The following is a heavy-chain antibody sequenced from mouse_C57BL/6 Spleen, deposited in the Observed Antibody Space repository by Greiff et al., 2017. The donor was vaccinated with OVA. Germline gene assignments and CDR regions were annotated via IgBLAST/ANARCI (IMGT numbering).Heavy chain of an antibody. D-gene: IGHD4-1*01. CDR2: IDPSDSYT. J-gene: IGHJ1*03. V-gene: IGHV1-69*01. CDR1: GYTFTSYW. Sequence: QVQLKQPGAELVMPGASVKLSCKASGYTFTSYWMHWVKQRPGQGLEWIGEIDPSDSYTNYNQKFKGKSTLTVDKSSSTAYMQLSSLTSEDSAVYYCARGLTGTGWYFDVWGTGTTVTVSS. CDR3: ARGLTGTGWYFDV.